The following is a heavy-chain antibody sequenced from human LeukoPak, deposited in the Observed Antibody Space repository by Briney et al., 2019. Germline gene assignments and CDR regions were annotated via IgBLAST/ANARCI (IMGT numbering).Heavy chain of an antibody. CDR1: GYTFTGYY. J-gene: IGHJ3*02. CDR3: ARGYYESSGYSTIDAFDI. V-gene: IGHV1-2*02. Sequence: GASVKVSCKASGYTFTGYYMHWVRQAPGQGLEWMGWINPNSGGTNYAQKYQGRVTMTRDTSISTAYMELSRLRSDDTAVYYCARGYYESSGYSTIDAFDIWGQGTMVTVSS. CDR2: INPNSGGT. D-gene: IGHD3-22*01.